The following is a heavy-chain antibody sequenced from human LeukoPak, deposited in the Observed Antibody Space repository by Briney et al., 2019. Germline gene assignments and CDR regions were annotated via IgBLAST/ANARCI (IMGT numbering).Heavy chain of an antibody. CDR3: ARGAGGGWKVFDY. Sequence: SQTLSLTCAISGDNVSSNSATWSWIRQSPSRGLEWLGRTYNRSKWYSDYAVSVKSRITINPDTSKNQFSLQLNSVTPEDTAVYYCARGAGGGWKVFDYWGQGTLVTVSS. V-gene: IGHV6-1*01. CDR1: GDNVSSNSAT. CDR2: TYNRSKWYS. J-gene: IGHJ4*02. D-gene: IGHD2-15*01.